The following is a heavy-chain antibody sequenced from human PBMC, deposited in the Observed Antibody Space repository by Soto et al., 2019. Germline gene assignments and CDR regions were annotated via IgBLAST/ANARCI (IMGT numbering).Heavy chain of an antibody. Sequence: GGSLRLSCAASGFTFNDHAMHWVRQAPGKGLEWVSSISWDSGIREYADSVKGRFTISRDNAKNSLYLEMNSLGADDTALYYCAKDYNNYWSGYYAHWGQGTPVTVSS. CDR3: AKDYNNYWSGYYAH. V-gene: IGHV3-9*01. J-gene: IGHJ4*02. CDR1: GFTFNDHA. D-gene: IGHD3-3*01. CDR2: ISWDSGIR.